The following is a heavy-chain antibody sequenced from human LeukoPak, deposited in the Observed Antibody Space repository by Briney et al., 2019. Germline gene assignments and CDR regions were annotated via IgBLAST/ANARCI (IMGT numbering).Heavy chain of an antibody. Sequence: GGSLRLSCAASGFTFSSYGMHWVRQAPGKGLEWVTFIRYDGSNKYYADSVKGRFTISRDNSKNTLYLQMNSLRAEDTAVYYCAKDYDSSGYLDHWGQGTLVTVSS. CDR2: IRYDGSNK. V-gene: IGHV3-30*02. D-gene: IGHD3-22*01. CDR3: AKDYDSSGYLDH. CDR1: GFTFSSYG. J-gene: IGHJ4*02.